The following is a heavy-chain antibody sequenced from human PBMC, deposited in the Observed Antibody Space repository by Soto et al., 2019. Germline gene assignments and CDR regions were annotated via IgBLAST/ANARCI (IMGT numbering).Heavy chain of an antibody. D-gene: IGHD3-10*01. CDR1: GFTFSSYS. Sequence: GGSLRLSCAASGFTFSSYSMNWVRQAPGKGLEWVSSISSSSSYIYYADSVKGRFTISRDNAKNSLYLQMNSLRAEDTAVYYCARSSISMVRGVTISYYYGMDVWGQGTTVTVSS. CDR2: ISSSSSYI. V-gene: IGHV3-21*01. J-gene: IGHJ6*02. CDR3: ARSSISMVRGVTISYYYGMDV.